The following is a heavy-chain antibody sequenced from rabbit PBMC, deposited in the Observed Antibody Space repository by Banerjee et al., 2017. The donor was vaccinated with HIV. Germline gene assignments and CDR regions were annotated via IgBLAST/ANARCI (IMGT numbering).Heavy chain of an antibody. CDR3: ARSYAGYADTSLNL. CDR2: IDTGSGST. D-gene: IGHD4-2*01. J-gene: IGHJ4*01. V-gene: IGHV1S45*01. CDR1: GLDFSRRYW. Sequence: EESGGDLVQPEGSLTLTCKASGLDFSRRYWICWVRQAPGKGLEWIACIDTGSGSTYYASWAKGRFTISKTSSTTVTLQLTSLTAADTATYLCARSYAGYADTSLNLWGPGTLVTVS.